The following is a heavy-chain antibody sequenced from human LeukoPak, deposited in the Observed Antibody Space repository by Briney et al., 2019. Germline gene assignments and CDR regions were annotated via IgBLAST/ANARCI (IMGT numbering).Heavy chain of an antibody. CDR3: ARDLDGGLGSDY. CDR2: INRGSNVI. V-gene: IGHV3-48*01. D-gene: IGHD3/OR15-3a*01. Sequence: GGSLRLSCVASGFSLSTYSMNWVRQAPGEGLEWVSYINRGSNVIYYADSVRGGFTITRDNAKNSLYLEMDSLRAEDTGIYFCARDLDGGLGSDYWGQGTLVTVSS. CDR1: GFSLSTYS. J-gene: IGHJ4*02.